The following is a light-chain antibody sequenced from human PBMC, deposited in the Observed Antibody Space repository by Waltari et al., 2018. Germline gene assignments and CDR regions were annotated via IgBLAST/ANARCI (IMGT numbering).Light chain of an antibody. V-gene: IGLV2-14*03. Sequence: QSALTQPASVSGSPGQSITISCTGTSSDVGDYNYVSWYQQHPGKAPKLMIYDVYNRPSGVSKRFSGSKSGNTASLTISGLQADDEGDYYCSSYTSSSTVVFGGGTKLTIL. CDR1: SSDVGDYNY. CDR2: DVY. CDR3: SSYTSSSTVV. J-gene: IGLJ2*01.